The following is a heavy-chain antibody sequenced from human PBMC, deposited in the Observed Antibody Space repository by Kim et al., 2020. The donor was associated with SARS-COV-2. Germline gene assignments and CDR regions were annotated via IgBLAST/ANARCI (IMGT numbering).Heavy chain of an antibody. CDR3: TTEAPIQLWFWGGEDPKA. D-gene: IGHD5-18*01. V-gene: IGHV3-15*01. CDR1: GFTFSNAW. J-gene: IGHJ5*02. CDR2: IKSKTDGGTT. Sequence: GGSLRLSCAASGFTFSNAWMSWVRQAPGKVLEWVGRIKSKTDGGTTDYAAPVKGRFTISRDDSKNTLYLQMNSLKTEDTAVYYCTTEAPIQLWFWGGEDPKAWGQGTLVTVSS.